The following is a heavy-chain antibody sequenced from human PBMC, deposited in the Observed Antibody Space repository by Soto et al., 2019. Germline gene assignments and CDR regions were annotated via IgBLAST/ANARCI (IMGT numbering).Heavy chain of an antibody. CDR1: GFTFSSYA. CDR3: AKGYSSSWYGSYYFDY. V-gene: IGHV3-23*01. Sequence: EVQLLESGGGLVQPGGSLRLSCAASGFTFSSYAMSWVRQAPGKGLEWVSAIGGSGGSTYYADSVKGRFTISRDNSKNTLYLQMNSLRAEDTAVYYCAKGYSSSWYGSYYFDYWGQGTLVTVSS. J-gene: IGHJ4*02. D-gene: IGHD6-13*01. CDR2: IGGSGGST.